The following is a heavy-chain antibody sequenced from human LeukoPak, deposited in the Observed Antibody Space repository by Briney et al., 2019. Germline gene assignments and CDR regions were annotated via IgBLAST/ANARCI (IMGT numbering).Heavy chain of an antibody. CDR3: ARTGGSSGWYSPALLKYYFDY. V-gene: IGHV3-7*01. J-gene: IGHJ4*02. Sequence: GGSLRPSCAASGFTFSSYWMSWVRQAPGKGLEWVANIKQDGNEKYYVDSVKGRFSISRDNAKNSLCLQMNSLRAEDTAVYYCARTGGSSGWYSPALLKYYFDYWGQGTLVTVSS. CDR1: GFTFSSYW. D-gene: IGHD6-19*01. CDR2: IKQDGNEK.